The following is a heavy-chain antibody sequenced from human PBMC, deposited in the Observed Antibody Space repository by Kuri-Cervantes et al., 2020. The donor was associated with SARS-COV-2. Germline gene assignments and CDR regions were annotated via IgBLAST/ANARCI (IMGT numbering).Heavy chain of an antibody. V-gene: IGHV3-23*01. Sequence: GESLKISCAASGFTFSSYAMSWVRQAPGKGLEWVSAISGSGGSTYYADSVKGRFTISRDNSKNTLYLQTNSLRAEDTAVYYCAKDPVAGTWGDNFDYWGQGTLVTVSS. CDR2: ISGSGGST. CDR3: AKDPVAGTWGDNFDY. D-gene: IGHD6-19*01. CDR1: GFTFSSYA. J-gene: IGHJ4*02.